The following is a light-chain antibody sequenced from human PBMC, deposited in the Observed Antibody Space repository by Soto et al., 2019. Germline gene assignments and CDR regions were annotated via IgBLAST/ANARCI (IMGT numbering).Light chain of an antibody. Sequence: QSALTQPASASGSPGQSITISCSGTSSDIGAYDHVAWFQQFPGKTPKLVIYSVSNRPSGVSYRFSGSKSGNTASLTISGLQADDEADYYCISYTVSRSYVFGPGTKVTVL. CDR1: SSDIGAYDH. V-gene: IGLV2-14*01. CDR2: SVS. CDR3: ISYTVSRSYV. J-gene: IGLJ1*01.